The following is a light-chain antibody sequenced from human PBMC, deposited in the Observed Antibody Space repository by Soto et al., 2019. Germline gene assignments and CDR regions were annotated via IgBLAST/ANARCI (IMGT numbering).Light chain of an antibody. CDR3: QQSYSTTWT. Sequence: DIQITQSPSSLSASVVDRVTITCRASQGISTYLNWYQQKPGKAPKLLIYAASSLQSGVPSRFSGSGSETDFTLTISSLQPEDFATYSCQQSYSTTWTFGQGTRWIS. CDR1: QGISTY. CDR2: AAS. J-gene: IGKJ1*01. V-gene: IGKV1-39*01.